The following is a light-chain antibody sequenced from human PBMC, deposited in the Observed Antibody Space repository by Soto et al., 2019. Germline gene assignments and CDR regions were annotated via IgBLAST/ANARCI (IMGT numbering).Light chain of an antibody. Sequence: QSVLTQPASVSGSRGQSITISCTGTSSDVGGYNYVSWYQQHPGKAPKVIIYEVSDRPSGVSNRFSGSKSGNTASLTISGPLPEDEADYYCNSYTSTSTLVFGTGTKLTVL. CDR3: NSYTSTSTLV. CDR2: EVS. V-gene: IGLV2-14*01. CDR1: SSDVGGYNY. J-gene: IGLJ1*01.